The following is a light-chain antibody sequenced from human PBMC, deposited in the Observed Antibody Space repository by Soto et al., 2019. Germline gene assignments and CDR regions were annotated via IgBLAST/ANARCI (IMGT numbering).Light chain of an antibody. V-gene: IGKV1-9*01. CDR3: QQLNSYPIT. J-gene: IGKJ5*01. CDR1: QGISSY. CDR2: AAS. Sequence: IQLTQAPSSPSASVGDRVTITGRASQGISSYLAWYQQKPGKAPKLLIYAASNLQSGVPSRFSGSGSGTDFTLTISSLQPEDFATYYCQQLNSYPITFGQGTRLEIK.